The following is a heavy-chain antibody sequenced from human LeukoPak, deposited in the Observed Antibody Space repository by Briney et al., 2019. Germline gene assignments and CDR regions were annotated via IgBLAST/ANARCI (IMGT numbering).Heavy chain of an antibody. CDR2: ISAYNGNT. J-gene: IGHJ4*02. V-gene: IGHV1-18*01. Sequence: ASVKVSCKASGGTLSSYAISWVRQAPGQGLEWMGWISAYNGNTNYAQKLQGRVTMTTDTSTSTAYMELRSLRSDDTAVYYCARDSGSGYFADFDYWGQGTLVTVSS. D-gene: IGHD3-22*01. CDR1: GGTLSSYA. CDR3: ARDSGSGYFADFDY.